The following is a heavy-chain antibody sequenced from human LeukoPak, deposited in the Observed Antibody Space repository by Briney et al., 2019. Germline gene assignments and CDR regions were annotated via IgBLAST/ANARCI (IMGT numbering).Heavy chain of an antibody. CDR2: ISYDGSNK. CDR1: GFTFGNHG. V-gene: IGHV3-30*18. CDR3: AKGISKDVVVY. J-gene: IGHJ4*02. D-gene: IGHD2-15*01. Sequence: GRSLRLSCAASGFTFGNHGMHWVRQAPGKGLEWVAVISYDGSNKYYADSVKGRFTISRDNSKNTLYLQMNSLRAEDTAVYYCAKGISKDVVVYWGQGTLVTVSS.